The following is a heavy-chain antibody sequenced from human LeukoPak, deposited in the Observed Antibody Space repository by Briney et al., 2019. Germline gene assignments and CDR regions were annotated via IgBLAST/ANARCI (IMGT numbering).Heavy chain of an antibody. CDR2: ISGSGGST. D-gene: IGHD3/OR15-3a*01. Sequence: PWGTLRLSCAASGFTFSSYGMSWVRHAPGKGLEWVSAISGSGGSTYYADSVKGRFNISRDNSKNTLYLQMNSLRAEHTAVYYCAKVDRFHPRTNPAFDFGGQGTGDSVSS. CDR3: AKVDRFHPRTNPAFDF. CDR1: GFTFSSYG. J-gene: IGHJ4*02. V-gene: IGHV3-23*01.